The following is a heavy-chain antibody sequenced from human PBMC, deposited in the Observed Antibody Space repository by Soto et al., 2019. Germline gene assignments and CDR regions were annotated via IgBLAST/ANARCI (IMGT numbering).Heavy chain of an antibody. CDR3: ARDSMTTAMGDDAFDI. V-gene: IGHV4-61*02. J-gene: IGHJ3*02. D-gene: IGHD4-17*01. CDR1: GGSFKSGSYY. CDR2: IYSSGST. Sequence: SETLSLTCTVSGGSFKSGSYYWSWIRQSAGKGLEWIGRIYSSGSTRYNPSLQSRLTMSVDTSKSQFSLRLSSVTAADTAIYYCARDSMTTAMGDDAFDIWGQGTVVTVSS.